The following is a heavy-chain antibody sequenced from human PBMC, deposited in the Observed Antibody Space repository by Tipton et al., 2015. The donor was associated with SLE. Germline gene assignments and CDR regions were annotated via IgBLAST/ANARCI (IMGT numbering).Heavy chain of an antibody. J-gene: IGHJ4*02. V-gene: IGHV1-18*01. CDR2: ISAYNGNT. D-gene: IGHD6-13*01. Sequence: QLVQSGAEVRKPGASVRVSCKTSGYSFADYDITWVRQAPGQRLEWMGWISAYNGNTNYAQNLQGRVSMTTDTSTTTAYMELRNLRSDDTAVYYCATRPPYSGTWYFDYWGQGTLVTVSS. CDR1: GYSFADYD. CDR3: ATRPPYSGTWYFDY.